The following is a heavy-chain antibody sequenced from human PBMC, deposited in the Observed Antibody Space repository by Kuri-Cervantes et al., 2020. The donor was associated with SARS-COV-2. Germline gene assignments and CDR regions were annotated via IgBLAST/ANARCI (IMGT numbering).Heavy chain of an antibody. J-gene: IGHJ4*02. V-gene: IGHV1-2*02. CDR1: GYTFTGYY. CDR2: INPNSGGT. Sequence: GESLKISCAASGYTFTGYYMHWVRQAPGQGLEWMGWINPNSGGTNYAQKFQGRVTMTRDTSTSTVYMELSSLRSEDTAVYYCAREDRAAAATFDYWGQGTLVTVSS. D-gene: IGHD6-13*01. CDR3: AREDRAAAATFDY.